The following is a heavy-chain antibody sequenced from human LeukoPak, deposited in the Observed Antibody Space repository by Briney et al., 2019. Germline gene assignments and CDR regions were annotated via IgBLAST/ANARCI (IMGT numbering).Heavy chain of an antibody. V-gene: IGHV4-59*01. CDR2: IYYSGST. Sequence: SETLSLTCIVSGGSISSYYWSWIRQPPGKGLEWIGYIYYSGSTNYNPSLKSRVTISVDTSKNQFSLKLSSVTAADTAVYYCASSGYCSSTSCYAVYYYGMDVWGKGTTVTVSS. CDR1: GGSISSYY. D-gene: IGHD2-2*01. J-gene: IGHJ6*04. CDR3: ASSGYCSSTSCYAVYYYGMDV.